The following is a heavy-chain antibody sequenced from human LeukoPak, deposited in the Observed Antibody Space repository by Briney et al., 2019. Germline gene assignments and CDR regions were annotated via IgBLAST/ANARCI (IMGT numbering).Heavy chain of an antibody. J-gene: IGHJ4*02. Sequence: RASVKVSCKASGYTFTSYGISWVRQAPGQRLEWMGWISAYNGNTNYAQKLQGRVTMTTDTSTSTAYMELRSLRSDDTAVYYCARLPISGSYPYYFDYWGQGTLVTVSS. CDR2: ISAYNGNT. CDR3: ARLPISGSYPYYFDY. CDR1: GYTFTSYG. D-gene: IGHD1-26*01. V-gene: IGHV1-18*01.